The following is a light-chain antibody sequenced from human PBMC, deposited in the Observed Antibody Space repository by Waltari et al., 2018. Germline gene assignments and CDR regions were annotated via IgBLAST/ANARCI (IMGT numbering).Light chain of an antibody. CDR1: QSVISN. CDR3: QQYNNWPLT. Sequence: EIVMTQSPATLSVSPGERATLSCRASQSVISNLDWYQQKPGQAPRLLIYGASTRATGIPARFSGSGSGTEFTLTMSSLQSEDFADYYCQQYNNWPLTFGGGTKVEIK. V-gene: IGKV3-15*01. CDR2: GAS. J-gene: IGKJ4*01.